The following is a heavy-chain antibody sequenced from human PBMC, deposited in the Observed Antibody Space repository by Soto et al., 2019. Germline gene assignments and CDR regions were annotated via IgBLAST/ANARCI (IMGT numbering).Heavy chain of an antibody. D-gene: IGHD3-10*01. J-gene: IGHJ4*02. CDR1: GFTFSSYG. CDR3: ATRENYYNIELDY. CDR2: ISYDGSNK. V-gene: IGHV3-30*03. Sequence: HPGGSLRLSCAASGFTFSSYGMHWVRQAPGKGLEWVAVISYDGSNKYYADSVKGRFTISRDNSKNTLYLQMNSLRAEDTAVYYCATRENYYNIELDYWGQGTLVTVSS.